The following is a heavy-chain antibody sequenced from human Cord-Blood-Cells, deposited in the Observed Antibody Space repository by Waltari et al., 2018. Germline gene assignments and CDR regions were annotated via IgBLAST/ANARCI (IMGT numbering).Heavy chain of an antibody. CDR2: INHSGST. J-gene: IGHJ6*02. V-gene: IGHV4-34*01. CDR1: GGYFSGYY. CDR3: ARVRVVGSGYYYYYYGMDV. D-gene: IGHD3-22*01. Sequence: QVQLQQWGAGLLKPSETLSLTCAVSGGYFSGYYWSWIRQPPGTGLEWIGEINHSGSTNYNPSLKSRVTISVDTSKNQFSLKLSSVTAADTAVYYCARVRVVGSGYYYYYYGMDVWGQGTTVTVSS.